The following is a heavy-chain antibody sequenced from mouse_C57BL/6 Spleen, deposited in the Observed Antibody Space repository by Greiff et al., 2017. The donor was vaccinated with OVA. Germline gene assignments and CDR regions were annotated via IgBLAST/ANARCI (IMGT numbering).Heavy chain of an antibody. J-gene: IGHJ1*03. CDR2: IDPENGDT. D-gene: IGHD1-1*01. V-gene: IGHV14-4*01. CDR3: TSSTVVDWYFDV. Sequence: VQLKQSGAELVRPGASVKLSCTASGFNIKDDYMHWVKQRPEQGLEWIGWIDPENGDTEYASKFQGKATITADPSSNTAYLQLSSLTSEDTAVYYCTSSTVVDWYFDVWGTGTTVTVSS. CDR1: GFNIKDDY.